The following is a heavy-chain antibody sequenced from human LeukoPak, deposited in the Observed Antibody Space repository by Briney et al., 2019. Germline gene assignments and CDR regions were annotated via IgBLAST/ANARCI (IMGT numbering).Heavy chain of an antibody. CDR1: GFTFSDYY. J-gene: IGHJ6*02. V-gene: IGHV3-11*06. D-gene: IGHD3-22*01. CDR3: AREPYYYDSSGYYYGMDV. CDR2: ISSSSSYT. Sequence: GGSLRLSCAASGFTFSDYYMSWIRQAPGKGLEWVSYISSSSSYTNYADSVKGQFTISRDNAKNSLYLQMNSLRAEDAAVYYCAREPYYYDSSGYYYGMDVWGQGTTVTVSS.